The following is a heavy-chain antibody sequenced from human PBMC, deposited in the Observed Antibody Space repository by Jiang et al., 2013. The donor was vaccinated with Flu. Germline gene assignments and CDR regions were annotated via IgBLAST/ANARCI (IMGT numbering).Heavy chain of an antibody. D-gene: IGHD2-15*01. CDR1: GGSINNSRYY. V-gene: IGHV4-39*01. CDR2: FYYSGST. Sequence: GSGLVKPSETLSLTCTVSGGSINNSRYYWGWIRQPPGKGLEWIGSFYYSGSTYYSPSLKSRITISVDTSENQFSLKLSSVTAADTAVYYCATLGYCYGGTCYSDNYFDPWGQGALVTGLL. CDR3: ATLGYCYGGTCYSDNYFDP. J-gene: IGHJ5*02.